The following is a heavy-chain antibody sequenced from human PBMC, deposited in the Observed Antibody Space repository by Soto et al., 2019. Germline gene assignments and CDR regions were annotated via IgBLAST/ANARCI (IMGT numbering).Heavy chain of an antibody. D-gene: IGHD2-8*02. CDR2: IYYSGST. CDR3: ARQRTGYYYYYYMDV. V-gene: IGHV4-59*08. Sequence: SETLSLTCTVSGGSISSYYWSWIRQPPGKGLEWIGYIYYSGSTNYNPSLKSRVTISVDTSKNQFSLKLSSVTAADTAVYYCARQRTGYYYYYYMDVWGKGTTVTVSS. J-gene: IGHJ6*03. CDR1: GGSISSYY.